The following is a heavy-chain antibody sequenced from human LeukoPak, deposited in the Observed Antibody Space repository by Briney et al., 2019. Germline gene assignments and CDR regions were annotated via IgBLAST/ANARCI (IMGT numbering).Heavy chain of an antibody. V-gene: IGHV3-48*03. CDR3: ARDTIAAFGFFDY. D-gene: IGHD6-6*01. CDR1: GFTFSSYE. J-gene: IGHJ4*02. CDR2: ISGRGASK. Sequence: GGSLRLSCAASGFTFSSYEMNWVRQAPGKVLEWVSGISGRGASKYYADSVKGRFTISRDNAKNSLYLQMNSLRAEDTAVYYCARDTIAAFGFFDYWGQGTLVTVSS.